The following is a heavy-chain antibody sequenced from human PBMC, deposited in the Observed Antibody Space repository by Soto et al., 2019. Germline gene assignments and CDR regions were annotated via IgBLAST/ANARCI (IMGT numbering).Heavy chain of an antibody. CDR1: GGAVSIGSYY. Sequence: SETLSLTCTVSGGAVSIGSYYLSWIRQPPGKGLEWIGYIYYSGSTNYNPSLKSRVTISVDTSKNQFSLKLSSVTAADTAVYYCARDLGVADKTLYYDYGKDVWGQGNXVTVYS. D-gene: IGHD6-19*01. J-gene: IGHJ6*02. V-gene: IGHV4-61*01. CDR2: IYYSGST. CDR3: ARDLGVADKTLYYDYGKDV.